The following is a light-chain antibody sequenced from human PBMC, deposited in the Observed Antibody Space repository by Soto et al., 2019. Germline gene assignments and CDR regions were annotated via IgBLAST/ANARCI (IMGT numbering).Light chain of an antibody. CDR2: DVG. J-gene: IGLJ2*01. CDR3: SSYANSGTLVV. Sequence: QSALTQPASVSGSPGQSITISCTGTSSDVGGYNYVSWYQQHPGKAPKLMISDVGNRPSGVSDRFSGSKSGSTAFLTISGLQAEDESNYYCSSYANSGTLVVFGGGTKLTVL. V-gene: IGLV2-14*03. CDR1: SSDVGGYNY.